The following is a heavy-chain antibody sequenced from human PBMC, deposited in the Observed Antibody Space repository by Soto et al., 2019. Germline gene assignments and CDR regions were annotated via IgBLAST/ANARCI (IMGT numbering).Heavy chain of an antibody. V-gene: IGHV1-18*01. Sequence: ASVKVSCKASGYTFTSYGISWVRQAPGQGLEWMGWISAYNGNTNYAQKLQGRVTMTTDTSTSTAYMELRSLRSDDTAVYYCARDRYGVATDYYYYYGMDVWGQGTTVTVSS. CDR3: ARDRYGVATDYYYYYGMDV. D-gene: IGHD5-12*01. J-gene: IGHJ6*02. CDR1: GYTFTSYG. CDR2: ISAYNGNT.